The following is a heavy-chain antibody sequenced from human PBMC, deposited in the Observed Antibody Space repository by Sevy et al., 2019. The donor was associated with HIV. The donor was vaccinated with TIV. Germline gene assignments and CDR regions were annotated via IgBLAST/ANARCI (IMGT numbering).Heavy chain of an antibody. CDR2: RFYSGGA. Sequence: SETLSLTCTVSGGSISSSRHYWGWIRQSPGKRGEWIGSRFYSGGAYYNPSLQSRVTMSGDTSNNQFSLNVNSVTAAETAVYYCARHPLGNWFDLWGQGILVTVSS. CDR1: GGSISSSRHY. V-gene: IGHV4-39*01. CDR3: ARHPLGNWFDL. J-gene: IGHJ5*02. D-gene: IGHD3-16*01.